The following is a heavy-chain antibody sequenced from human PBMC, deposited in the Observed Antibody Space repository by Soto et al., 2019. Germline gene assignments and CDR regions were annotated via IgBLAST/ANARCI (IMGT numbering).Heavy chain of an antibody. Sequence: SETLSLTCTVSGDSVSSTSYYWGWIRQPPGKGLEWIGSINYGGNTFYNPSLNSRVTISADTSKNQFSLKLSSVAAADTAIYYYASDVIVLWFGKAHPNWSGPWGQGTLVTVS. CDR2: INYGGNT. CDR1: GDSVSSTSYY. CDR3: ASDVIVLWFGKAHPNWSGP. J-gene: IGHJ5*02. D-gene: IGHD3-10*01. V-gene: IGHV4-39*01.